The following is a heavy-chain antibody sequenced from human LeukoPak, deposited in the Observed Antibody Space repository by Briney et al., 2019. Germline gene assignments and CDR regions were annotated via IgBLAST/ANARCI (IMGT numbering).Heavy chain of an antibody. Sequence: GGSLRLSCEGSGFTFSNYWMSWVRQAPGKGLEWVANIQQHGSETYYGDSVKGRFTISRDTSKNTLFLQMSSLTVEDTAVYYCTTFVALRAFDVWGQGTMVTVS. CDR1: GFTFSNYW. J-gene: IGHJ3*01. CDR3: TTFVALRAFDV. CDR2: IQQHGSET. D-gene: IGHD3-10*02. V-gene: IGHV3-7*01.